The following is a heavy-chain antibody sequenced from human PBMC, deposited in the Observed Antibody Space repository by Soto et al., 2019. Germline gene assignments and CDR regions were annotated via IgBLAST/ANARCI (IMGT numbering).Heavy chain of an antibody. J-gene: IGHJ4*02. D-gene: IGHD3-16*02. V-gene: IGHV1-58*02. Sequence: ASVKVSCKASGFTFTSSAMQWVRQARGQRLEWIGWIVVGSGNTNYAQKFQERVTITRDMSTSTVYMELSSLRSEDTAVYYCARGALSEAIVVSDYWGQGTLVTVSS. CDR1: GFTFTSSA. CDR3: ARGALSEAIVVSDY. CDR2: IVVGSGNT.